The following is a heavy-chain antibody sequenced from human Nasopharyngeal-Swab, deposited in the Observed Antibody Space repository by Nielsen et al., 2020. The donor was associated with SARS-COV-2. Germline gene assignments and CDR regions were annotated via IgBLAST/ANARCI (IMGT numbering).Heavy chain of an antibody. V-gene: IGHV1-2*04. Sequence: ASVKVSCKASGYTFTGYYMHWVRQAPGQGLELMGWINPNSGGTNYAQKFQGWVTMTRDTSISTAYMELSSLRSDDTAVYYCARDQNPRPDYDFWSGHIHGMDVWGQGTTVTVSS. CDR3: ARDQNPRPDYDFWSGHIHGMDV. D-gene: IGHD3-3*01. CDR2: INPNSGGT. CDR1: GYTFTGYY. J-gene: IGHJ6*02.